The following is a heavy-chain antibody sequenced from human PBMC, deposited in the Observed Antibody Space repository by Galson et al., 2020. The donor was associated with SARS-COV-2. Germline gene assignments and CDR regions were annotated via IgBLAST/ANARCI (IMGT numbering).Heavy chain of an antibody. CDR1: GYTFTSYH. CDR2: INPRDDIT. V-gene: IGHV1-46*01. D-gene: IGHD3-16*02. J-gene: IGHJ4*02. Sequence: ASVKVSCKTSGYTFTSYHLHWVRQAPGQGLEWVGIINPRDDITTYPQKFQGRVTVTRDTSTSTVYMELSSLRREDTAVYFCAREWGDIRSSLFGDWDRGGLVTVCS. CDR3: AREWGDIRSSLFGD.